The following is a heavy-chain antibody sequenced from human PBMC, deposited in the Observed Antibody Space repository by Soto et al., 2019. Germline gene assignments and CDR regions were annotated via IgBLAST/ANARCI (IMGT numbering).Heavy chain of an antibody. CDR3: ARDRFPYGMDV. V-gene: IGHV3-66*01. CDR1: GFTVSSKY. CDR2: IYSGGST. Sequence: GGSLRLSCPASGFTVSSKYLGWARQAPRTGLEWVSFIYSGGSTYYADSVMVRFTISRDKSKNTLYLQMNSLRADDTAMYYCARDRFPYGMDVWGQGT. J-gene: IGHJ6*02.